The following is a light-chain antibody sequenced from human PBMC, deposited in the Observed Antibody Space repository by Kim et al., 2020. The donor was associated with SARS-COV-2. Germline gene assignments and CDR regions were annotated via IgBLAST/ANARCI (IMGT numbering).Light chain of an antibody. CDR1: QSVSASY. CDR3: QQHDDSLYT. J-gene: IGKJ2*01. V-gene: IGKV3-20*01. CDR2: GPS. Sequence: EIVLTQSPGPLSLSPGKRATLSCRASQSVSASYLAWYQQKPGRAPRLLIYGPSSRATGIPDRFSGSGSGTDFTLTISRLEPEDFAVYYCQQHDDSLYTFGQGTKLEIK.